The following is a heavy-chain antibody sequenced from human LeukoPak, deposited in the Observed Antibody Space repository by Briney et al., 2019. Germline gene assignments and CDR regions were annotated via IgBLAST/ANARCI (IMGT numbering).Heavy chain of an antibody. V-gene: IGHV3-43*01. Sequence: PGGSLRLSCADSGFTFDDYTMHWVPQAPGKGLEWVSLITWDGGSTYYADSVKGRFTISRDNSKNSLYLQMNSLRTEDTALYYCAKGKNTGSYLSHVDYWGQGTLVTVSS. J-gene: IGHJ4*02. CDR1: GFTFDDYT. CDR3: AKGKNTGSYLSHVDY. CDR2: ITWDGGST. D-gene: IGHD3-10*01.